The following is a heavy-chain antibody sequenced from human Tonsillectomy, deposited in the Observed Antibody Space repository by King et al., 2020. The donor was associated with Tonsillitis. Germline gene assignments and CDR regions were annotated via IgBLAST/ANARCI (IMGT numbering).Heavy chain of an antibody. CDR1: GFTFSDYY. J-gene: IGHJ4*02. D-gene: IGHD2-2*01. CDR3: ARDPAGYCSSTSCYLFDY. Sequence: VQLVESGGGLVKPGGSLRLSCAASGFTFSDYYISWIRQAPGKGLEWVSYISSSGSTIYYADSVKGRFTISRDNAKNSLYLQMNSLRAEDTAVYYCARDPAGYCSSTSCYLFDYWGQGTLVTVSS. CDR2: ISSSGSTI. V-gene: IGHV3-11*01.